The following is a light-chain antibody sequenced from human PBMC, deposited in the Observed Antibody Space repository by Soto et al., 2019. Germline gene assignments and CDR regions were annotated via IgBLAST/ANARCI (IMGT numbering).Light chain of an antibody. CDR3: CSYTSSSTPVV. CDR1: SSDVGGYNY. CDR2: DVS. Sequence: QSALTQPASVSGSPGQSITISCTGTSSDVGGYNYVSWYQQHPGKAPKLMIYDVSNRPSGVSNRFSGSKSGNTASLTISGLQAEDEADYYCCSYTSSSTPVVFGGGTTLTV. V-gene: IGLV2-14*03. J-gene: IGLJ2*01.